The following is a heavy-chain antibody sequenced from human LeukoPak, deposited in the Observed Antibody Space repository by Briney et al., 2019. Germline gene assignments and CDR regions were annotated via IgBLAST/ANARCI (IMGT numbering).Heavy chain of an antibody. CDR1: GYTFTGYY. J-gene: IGHJ5*02. D-gene: IGHD3-10*01. CDR3: ARDFWGSGTTGSWFDP. Sequence: ASVKVSCKASGYTFTGYYMHWVRQAPGQGLEWMGWINPNSGGTNYAQKFQGRVTMTRDTSISTAYMELSRLRSDDTAVYYCARDFWGSGTTGSWFDPWGQGTLVTVSS. V-gene: IGHV1-2*02. CDR2: INPNSGGT.